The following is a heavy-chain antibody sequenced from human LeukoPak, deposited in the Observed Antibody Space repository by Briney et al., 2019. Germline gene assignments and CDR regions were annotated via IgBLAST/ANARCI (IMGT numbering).Heavy chain of an antibody. J-gene: IGHJ6*02. Sequence: SETLSLTCTVSGGSISSYYWSWIRQPPGKGLEWIGYIYYSGSTNYNPSLKSRVTISVDTSKNQFSLKLSSVTAADTAVYYCARVRESPYGMDVWGQGTTVTVSS. CDR1: GGSISSYY. V-gene: IGHV4-59*01. CDR2: IYYSGST. CDR3: ARVRESPYGMDV.